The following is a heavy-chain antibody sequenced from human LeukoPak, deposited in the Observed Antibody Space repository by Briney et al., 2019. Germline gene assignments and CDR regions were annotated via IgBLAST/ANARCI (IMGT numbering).Heavy chain of an antibody. J-gene: IGHJ4*02. Sequence: VASVKVSCKASGGTFSSYAISWVRQAPGQGLEWMGRIIPILGIANYAQKFQGRVTITADKSTSTAYMELSSLRSEDTAVYYCARVECRSSGCTGYWGQGTLVTVSS. CDR3: ARVECRSSGCTGY. CDR2: IIPILGIA. V-gene: IGHV1-69*04. D-gene: IGHD6-19*01. CDR1: GGTFSSYA.